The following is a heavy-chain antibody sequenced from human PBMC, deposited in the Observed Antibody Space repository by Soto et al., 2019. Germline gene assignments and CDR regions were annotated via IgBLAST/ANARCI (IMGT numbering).Heavy chain of an antibody. Sequence: TCTVSGGTIRSWYWSWIRQPPGKGLEWIGYIYYSGSTNCNPSLKSRVTISVDTSKNQFSLKLSSVTAADTAVYYCARRYGSAIDDWGQGTLVTVSS. CDR1: GGTIRSWY. D-gene: IGHD1-26*01. V-gene: IGHV4-59*08. CDR2: IYYSGST. J-gene: IGHJ4*02. CDR3: ARRYGSAIDD.